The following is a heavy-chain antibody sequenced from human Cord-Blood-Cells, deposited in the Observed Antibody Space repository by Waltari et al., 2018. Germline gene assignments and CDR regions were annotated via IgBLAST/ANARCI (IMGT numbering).Heavy chain of an antibody. D-gene: IGHD1-26*01. CDR2: IWYDGSNK. CDR3: ARDGRPGRSAFDI. J-gene: IGHJ3*02. V-gene: IGHV3-33*01. CDR1: GLTFRSYG. Sequence: QVQLGESGGGVVQPGRSQRRSCAASGLTFRSYGIHAVTQAPGKGLEWVAVIWYDGSNKYYADSVKGRFTISRDNSKNTLYLQMNSLRAEDTAVYYCARDGRPGRSAFDIWGQGTMVTVSS.